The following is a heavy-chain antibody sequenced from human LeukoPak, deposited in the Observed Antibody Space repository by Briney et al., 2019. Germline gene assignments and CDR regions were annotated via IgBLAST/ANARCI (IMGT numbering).Heavy chain of an antibody. V-gene: IGHV3-20*04. CDR2: INWSGGNT. Sequence: GGSLRLSCAASEFTFDHYGMSWVRQAPGKGLGWVSGINWSGGNTGYADSVKGRFTISRDNAKNSLYLQMNSLRAEDTAVYYCARAGGTYYGIAFDIWGQGTMVTVSS. D-gene: IGHD1-26*01. CDR1: EFTFDHYG. CDR3: ARAGGTYYGIAFDI. J-gene: IGHJ3*02.